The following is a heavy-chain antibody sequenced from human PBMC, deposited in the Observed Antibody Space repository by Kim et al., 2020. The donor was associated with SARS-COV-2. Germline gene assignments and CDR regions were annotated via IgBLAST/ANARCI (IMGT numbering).Heavy chain of an antibody. V-gene: IGHV1-18*04. D-gene: IGHD3-3*01. CDR1: GYTFTSYG. Sequence: ASVKVSCKASGYTFTSYGISWVRQAPGQGLEWMGWISAYNGNTNYAQKLQGRVTMTTDTSTSTAYMELRSLRSDDTAVYYCARHVLTIFGVVINPGDYWGQGTLVTVSS. CDR3: ARHVLTIFGVVINPGDY. CDR2: ISAYNGNT. J-gene: IGHJ4*02.